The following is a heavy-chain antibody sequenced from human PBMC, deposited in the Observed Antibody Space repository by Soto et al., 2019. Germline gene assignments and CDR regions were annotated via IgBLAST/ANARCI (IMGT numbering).Heavy chain of an antibody. J-gene: IGHJ5*02. V-gene: IGHV1-46*01. CDR3: ATKIPAAISARWFDP. Sequence: AASVKVSCKASGYNFTSHYMHWVRQAPGQGLESMGIMYPSGGRTIYAQKFQGRVSMTRDTSTRTVYMELSSLRSEDTAVYYCATKIPAAISARWFDPWGQGTLVTVSS. D-gene: IGHD2-2*02. CDR2: MYPSGGRT. CDR1: GYNFTSHY.